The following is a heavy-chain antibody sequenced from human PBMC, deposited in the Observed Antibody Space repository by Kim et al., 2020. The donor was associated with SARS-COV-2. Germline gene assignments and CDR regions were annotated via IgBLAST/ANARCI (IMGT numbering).Heavy chain of an antibody. CDR2: IYNSGST. CDR3: ARDWGGGWFDP. V-gene: IGHV4-59*01. J-gene: IGHJ5*02. D-gene: IGHD3-16*01. Sequence: SETLSLTCIVSGDSTSSYYWSWIRQPPGKGLEWIGNIYNSGSTDYNPSLKSRVTISVDTSKNQFSLKLSSVTAADTAVYYCARDWGGGWFDPWGQGTLVTVSS. CDR1: GDSTSSYY.